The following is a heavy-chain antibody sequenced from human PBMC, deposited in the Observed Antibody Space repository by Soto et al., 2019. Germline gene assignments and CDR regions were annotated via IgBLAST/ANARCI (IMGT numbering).Heavy chain of an antibody. CDR2: IYPADSDT. D-gene: IGHD2-2*01. CDR3: ARHYCSSTSWYPVYYYYYGMDV. Sequence: GQSLKISCKGCGYSFTSYWIGWVRQMPGKGLEWMGIIYPADSDTRYSPSFQGQVTISPDKSISTAYLQWSSLRASDTAMYYCARHYCSSTSWYPVYYYYYGMDVWGQGTTVTVSS. CDR1: GYSFTSYW. V-gene: IGHV5-51*01. J-gene: IGHJ6*02.